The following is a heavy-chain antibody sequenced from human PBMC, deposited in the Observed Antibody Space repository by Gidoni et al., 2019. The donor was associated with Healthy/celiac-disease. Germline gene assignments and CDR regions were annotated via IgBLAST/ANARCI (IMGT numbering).Heavy chain of an antibody. CDR2: IIPILGIA. J-gene: IGHJ4*02. Sequence: QVQLVQSGAEVKKPGSSVKVSCKASGGTFSSYAISWVRQAPGQGLEWMGRIIPILGIANYAQKFQGRVTITADKSTSTAYMELSSLRSEDTAVYYCARSRGSGWYEGDYWGQGTLVTVSS. V-gene: IGHV1-69*09. CDR3: ARSRGSGWYEGDY. D-gene: IGHD6-19*01. CDR1: GGTFSSYA.